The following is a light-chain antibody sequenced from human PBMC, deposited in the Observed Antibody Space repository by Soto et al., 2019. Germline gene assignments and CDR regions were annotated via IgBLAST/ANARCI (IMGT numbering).Light chain of an antibody. V-gene: IGLV7-46*01. CDR2: DIN. CDR1: TGTVTSGHY. Sequence: QAVVTQEPSLTVSPGGTVTLTCGSSTGTVTSGHYPYWFQVKPGQAPRTLLYDINNKHSLTPARFSGSLLGGKAALTLSGAQPEDEADYYCMLSYSGPSIFGGGTQLTVL. J-gene: IGLJ7*01. CDR3: MLSYSGPSI.